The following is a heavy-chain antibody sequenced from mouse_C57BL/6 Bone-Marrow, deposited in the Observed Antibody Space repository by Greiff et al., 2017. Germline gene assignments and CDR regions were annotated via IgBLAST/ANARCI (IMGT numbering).Heavy chain of an antibody. J-gene: IGHJ4*01. Sequence: LMKPGASVKLSCKATGYTFTGYWIEWVKQRPGHGLEWIGEILPGSGSTNYNEKFKGKATFTADTSSNTAYMQLSSLTTEDSAIYYCARGGIPITADYAMDYWGQGTSVTVAS. D-gene: IGHD1-1*01. CDR2: ILPGSGST. V-gene: IGHV1-9*01. CDR3: ARGGIPITADYAMDY. CDR1: GYTFTGYW.